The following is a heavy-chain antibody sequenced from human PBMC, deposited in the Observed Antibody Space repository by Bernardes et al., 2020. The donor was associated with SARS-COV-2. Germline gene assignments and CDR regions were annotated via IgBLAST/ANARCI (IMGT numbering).Heavy chain of an antibody. CDR1: GGSISSGDYY. CDR2: IYYSGST. V-gene: IGHV4-30-4*01. J-gene: IGHJ6*02. CDR3: ARDPGLEYSSSSATYGMDV. Sequence: SETLSLTCTVSGGSISSGDYYWSWIRQPPGKGLEWIGYIYYSGSTYYNPSLKSRVTISVDTSKNQFSLKLSSVTAADTAVYYCARDPGLEYSSSSATYGMDVWGQGTTVTVSS. D-gene: IGHD6-6*01.